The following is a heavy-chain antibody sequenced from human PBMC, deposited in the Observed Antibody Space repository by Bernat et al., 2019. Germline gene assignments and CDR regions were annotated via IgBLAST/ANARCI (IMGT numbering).Heavy chain of an antibody. CDR3: ARALGVVSPTATRWFDP. J-gene: IGHJ5*02. CDR2: IGSGSDT. D-gene: IGHD5/OR15-5a*01. V-gene: IGHV3-23*01. Sequence: EVQLLESGGGLVQPGGSLRLSCAASGFTFSTYAMTGVRQAPGKGLEWVSIIGSGSDTYYADSVKGRFIISRDNSKNTLYLQMNSLRVEDTAIYYCARALGVVSPTATRWFDPWGQGILVTVSS. CDR1: GFTFSTYA.